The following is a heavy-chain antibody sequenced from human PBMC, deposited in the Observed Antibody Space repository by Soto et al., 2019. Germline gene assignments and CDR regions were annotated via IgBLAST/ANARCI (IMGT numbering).Heavy chain of an antibody. V-gene: IGHV1-69*13. CDR1: GGTFSSYA. CDR2: IIPIFGTA. CDR3: AGGQDVLRFLEWFRYYYGMDV. Sequence: SVKVSCKASGGTFSSYAISWVRQAPGQGLEWMGGIIPIFGTANYAQKFQGRVTITADESTSTAYMELSSLRSEDTAVYYCAGGQDVLRFLEWFRYYYGMDVWGQGTTVTVS. J-gene: IGHJ6*02. D-gene: IGHD3-3*01.